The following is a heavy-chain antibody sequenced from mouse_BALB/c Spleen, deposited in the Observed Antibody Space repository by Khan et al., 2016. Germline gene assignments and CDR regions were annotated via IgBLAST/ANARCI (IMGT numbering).Heavy chain of an antibody. CDR2: ISYSGST. J-gene: IGHJ4*01. D-gene: IGHD1-2*01. Sequence: EVQLQESGPGLVKPSQSLSLTYTVTGYSITSDYAWNWIRQFPGNKLEWMGYISYSGSTSYNPSLKSRISITRDTSKNHFFLQLNSVTTEDTATYYCARTADTLYYAMDYWGQGTSVTVSS. CDR1: GYSITSDYA. CDR3: ARTADTLYYAMDY. V-gene: IGHV3-2*02.